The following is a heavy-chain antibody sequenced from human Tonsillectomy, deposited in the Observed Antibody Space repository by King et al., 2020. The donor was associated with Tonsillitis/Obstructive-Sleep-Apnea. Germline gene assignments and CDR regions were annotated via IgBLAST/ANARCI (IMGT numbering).Heavy chain of an antibody. CDR3: ARDLGYAFDI. Sequence: VQLVESGGGLVQPGGSLRLSCAVSGFTFSDFSVNWVRQAPGKGLEWVSYISSSSTAIYYVDSVKGRFTISRDNAKNSLYLQMNSLRDEDTAVYYCARDLGYAFDIWGQGTMVTVSS. CDR1: GFTFSDFS. V-gene: IGHV3-48*02. CDR2: ISSSSTAI. J-gene: IGHJ3*02.